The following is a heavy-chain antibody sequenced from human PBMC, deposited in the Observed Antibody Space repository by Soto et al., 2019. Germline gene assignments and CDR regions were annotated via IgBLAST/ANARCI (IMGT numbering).Heavy chain of an antibody. CDR3: SRSGRCCLPNNWFAP. CDR2: IIPILGIA. J-gene: IGHJ5*02. Sequence: QVQLVQSGAEVKKPGSSVKVSCKASGGTFSSYTISWVRQAPGQGLEWMGRIIPILGIANYAQKFQGRVTITADKSTSTPYLELSSLSSEDTAVYYCSRSGRCCLPNNWFAPWGQGTLVTVSS. V-gene: IGHV1-69*02. CDR1: GGTFSSYT. D-gene: IGHD2-15*01.